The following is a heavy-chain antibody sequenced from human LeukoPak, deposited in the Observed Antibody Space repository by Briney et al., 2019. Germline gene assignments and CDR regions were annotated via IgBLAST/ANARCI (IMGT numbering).Heavy chain of an antibody. V-gene: IGHV3-21*01. D-gene: IGHD3-22*01. CDR1: EFSVGSNY. J-gene: IGHJ1*01. CDR3: AKATYYYDSSGRSTYEYFQH. Sequence: GGSLRLSCAASEFSVGSNYMTWVRQAPGKGLEWVSSISSSSTYISYADSVKGRFTISRDNAKNSLYLQMNSLRAEDTAVYYCAKATYYYDSSGRSTYEYFQHWGQGTLVTVSS. CDR2: ISSSSTYI.